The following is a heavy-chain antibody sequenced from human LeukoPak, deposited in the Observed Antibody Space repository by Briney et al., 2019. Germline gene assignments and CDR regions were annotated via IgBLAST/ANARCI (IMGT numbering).Heavy chain of an antibody. CDR1: GFTFSSYS. CDR2: ISSSSSYI. J-gene: IGHJ4*02. Sequence: PGGSLRLSCAASGFTFSSYSMNWVRQAPGKGLEWVSSISSSSSYIYYADSVKGRFTISRDNAENSLYLQMNSLRAEDTAVYYCARVGALAAAPFDYWGQGTLVTVSS. V-gene: IGHV3-21*01. CDR3: ARVGALAAAPFDY. D-gene: IGHD6-13*01.